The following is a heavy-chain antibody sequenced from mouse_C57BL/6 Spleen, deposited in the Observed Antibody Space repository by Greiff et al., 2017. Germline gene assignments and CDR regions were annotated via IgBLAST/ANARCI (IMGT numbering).Heavy chain of an antibody. Sequence: VQLQQSGPELVKPGASVKISCKASGYAFSSSWMNWVKQRPGKGLEWIGRIYPGDGDTNYNGKFKGKATLTADKSSSTAYMQLSSLTSEDSAVYFCARGGLLLRPYYAMDYWGQGTSVTVSS. CDR1: GYAFSSSW. CDR3: ARGGLLLRPYYAMDY. CDR2: IYPGDGDT. D-gene: IGHD1-1*01. V-gene: IGHV1-82*01. J-gene: IGHJ4*01.